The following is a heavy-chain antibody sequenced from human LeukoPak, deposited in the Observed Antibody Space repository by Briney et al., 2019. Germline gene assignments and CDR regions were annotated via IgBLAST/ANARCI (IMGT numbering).Heavy chain of an antibody. Sequence: GGSLRLSCAASGFTFSSYAMSWVRQAPGKGLEWVSAISGSGGSTYYADSVKGRFTISRDNSKNTLYLQMNSLRAEDTAVYYCAKDVYYDFWSGYSSNDYWGQGTLVTLSS. J-gene: IGHJ4*02. CDR3: AKDVYYDFWSGYSSNDY. D-gene: IGHD3-3*01. CDR2: ISGSGGST. CDR1: GFTFSSYA. V-gene: IGHV3-23*01.